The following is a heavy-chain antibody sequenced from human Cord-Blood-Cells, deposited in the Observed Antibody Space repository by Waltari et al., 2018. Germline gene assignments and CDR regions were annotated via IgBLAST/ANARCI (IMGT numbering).Heavy chain of an antibody. V-gene: IGHV4-34*01. CDR3: ARVGSEYSSSSGKYYFDY. Sequence: QVQLQQWGAGLLKPPETLSLTSAVYGGSFSGYYWRWIRQPPGKGLEWIGEIHHSGSTNYNPSLKSRVTISVDTSKNQFSLKLSSVTAADTAVYYCARVGSEYSSSSGKYYFDYWGQGTLVTVSS. D-gene: IGHD6-6*01. CDR1: GGSFSGYY. CDR2: IHHSGST. J-gene: IGHJ4*02.